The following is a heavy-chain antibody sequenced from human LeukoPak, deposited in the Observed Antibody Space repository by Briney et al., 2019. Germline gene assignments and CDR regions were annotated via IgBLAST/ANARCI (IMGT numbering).Heavy chain of an antibody. CDR1: GGSISSYY. J-gene: IGHJ3*02. CDR3: ARGVEQQLVRVGAFDI. CDR2: IYYSGST. D-gene: IGHD6-13*01. V-gene: IGHV4-59*01. Sequence: PSETLSLTCTVSGGSISSYYWSWIRQPPGKGLEWIGYIYYSGSTNYNPSLKSRVTISVDTSKNQFSLKLSPVTAADTAVYYCARGVEQQLVRVGAFDIWGQGTMVTVSS.